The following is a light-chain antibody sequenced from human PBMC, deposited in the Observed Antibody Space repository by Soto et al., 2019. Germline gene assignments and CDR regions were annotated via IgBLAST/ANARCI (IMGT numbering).Light chain of an antibody. V-gene: IGKV1-39*01. CDR3: QQSYSTPFT. Sequence: DIQMTQSPSSLSAYVGDRVTITCRASQSISSYLNWYQQKPGKAPKLLIYAASSLQSGVPSRFSGSGSGTDFTLTISSRQPEGFATYYCQQSYSTPFTFGPGTKVHIQ. J-gene: IGKJ3*01. CDR2: AAS. CDR1: QSISSY.